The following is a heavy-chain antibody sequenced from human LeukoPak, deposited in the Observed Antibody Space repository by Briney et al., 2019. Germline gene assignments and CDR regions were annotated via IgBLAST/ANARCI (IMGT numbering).Heavy chain of an antibody. V-gene: IGHV4-34*01. J-gene: IGHJ4*02. CDR2: INHSGST. D-gene: IGHD3-9*01. CDR3: ARRARRYSSSKSEYYFDY. CDR1: GGSFSGYY. Sequence: SETLSLTCAVYGGSFSGYYWSWIRQPPGKGLEWIGEINHSGSTNYNPSLKSRVTISVDTSKNQFSLKLSSVTAADTAVSYCARRARRYSSSKSEYYFDYWGQGTLVTVSS.